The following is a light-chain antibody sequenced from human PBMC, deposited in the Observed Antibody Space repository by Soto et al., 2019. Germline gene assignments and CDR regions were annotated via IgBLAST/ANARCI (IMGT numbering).Light chain of an antibody. Sequence: AIRMTQSPSSFSASTGDRVTITCRASRGISSYLAWYQQKPAKAPKLLIYAASTVQSGVPSSFSGSGSVTDFTPPTSGRLSEDVATYYYEQYYSYPPCTVGQGTRLEIK. CDR2: AAS. CDR3: EQYYSYPPCT. J-gene: IGKJ5*01. CDR1: RGISSY. V-gene: IGKV1-8*01.